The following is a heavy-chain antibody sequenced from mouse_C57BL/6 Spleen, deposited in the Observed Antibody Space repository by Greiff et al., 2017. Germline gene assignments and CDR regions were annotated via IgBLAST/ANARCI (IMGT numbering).Heavy chain of an antibody. CDR3: ARDRGNYYGSSYDYAMDY. D-gene: IGHD1-1*01. Sequence: EVKLMESEGGLVQPGSSMKLSCTASGFTFSDYYMAWVRQVPEKGLEWVANINYDGSSTYYLDSLKSRFIISRDNAKNILYLQMSSLTSEDTATYYCARDRGNYYGSSYDYAMDYWGQGTSVTVSS. V-gene: IGHV5-16*01. CDR1: GFTFSDYY. CDR2: INYDGSST. J-gene: IGHJ4*01.